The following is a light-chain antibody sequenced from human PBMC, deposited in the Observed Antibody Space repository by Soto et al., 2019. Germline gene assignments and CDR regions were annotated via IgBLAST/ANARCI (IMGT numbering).Light chain of an antibody. V-gene: IGKV3-15*01. Sequence: EIVMPQSPATLSVSPGERATLSCRASQSVSNNLAWYQQKPGQAPRLLIYFASTRATGIPARFSGSGSGTAFTLTISSLQSEDFAVYYCQQYNKWPLTFGGGTKVETK. J-gene: IGKJ4*01. CDR3: QQYNKWPLT. CDR1: QSVSNN. CDR2: FAS.